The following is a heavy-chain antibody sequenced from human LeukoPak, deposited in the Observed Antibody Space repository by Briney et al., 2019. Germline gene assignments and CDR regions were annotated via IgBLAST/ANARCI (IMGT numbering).Heavy chain of an antibody. V-gene: IGHV4-4*07. J-gene: IGHJ4*02. D-gene: IGHD2-21*01. CDR2: IYTSGST. CDR1: GGSISSYY. Sequence: SETLSLTCTVSGGSISSYYWSWIRQPAGKGLEWIGRIYTSGSTNHNPSLKSRVTMSVDTSKNQFSLKLSSVTAADTAVYYCARDEIPNKAARDWGQGTLVTVSS. CDR3: ARDEIPNKAARD.